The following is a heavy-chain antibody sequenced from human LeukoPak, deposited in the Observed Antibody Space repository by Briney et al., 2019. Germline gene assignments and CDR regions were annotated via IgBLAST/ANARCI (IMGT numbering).Heavy chain of an antibody. V-gene: IGHV3-48*04. CDR3: AREGPLGYYYYMDV. CDR1: GFTFSSYA. Sequence: PGGSLRLSCAASGFTFSSYAMSWVRQAPGKGLEWVSYISSSGSTIYYADSVKGRFTISRDNAKNSLYLQMNSLRAEDTAVYYCAREGPLGYYYYMDVWGKGTTVTVSS. J-gene: IGHJ6*03. CDR2: ISSSGSTI. D-gene: IGHD7-27*01.